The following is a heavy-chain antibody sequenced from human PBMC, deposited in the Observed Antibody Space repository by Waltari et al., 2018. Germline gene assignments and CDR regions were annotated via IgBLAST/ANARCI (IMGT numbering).Heavy chain of an antibody. CDR2: FYKSGTT. CDR3: ARLPRGSVIIGAFDI. Sequence: QLQLQESGPGLVKPSETLSLTCTVSRSSIRNNNYYWGWVRQPPGKGLEWIGSFYKSGTTYYNPSLKSRVTISVDTSNNQFSLKLNSVTAADTAIYYCARLPRGSVIIGAFDIWGQGTQVTVSS. V-gene: IGHV4-39*07. J-gene: IGHJ3*02. D-gene: IGHD3-22*01. CDR1: RSSIRNNNYY.